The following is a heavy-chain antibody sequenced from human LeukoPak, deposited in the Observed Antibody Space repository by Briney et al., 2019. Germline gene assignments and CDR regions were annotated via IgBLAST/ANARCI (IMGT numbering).Heavy chain of an antibody. V-gene: IGHV4-61*02. D-gene: IGHD5-18*01. CDR1: GGSISSGGYY. CDR3: ARDGYRYGRPYWYFDL. Sequence: PSQTLSLTCAVSGGSISSGGYYWSWIRQPAGKGLEWIGRIYTSGSTNYNPSLKSRVTMSVDTSKNQFSLKLSSVTAADTAVYYCARDGYRYGRPYWYFDLWGRGTLVTVSS. J-gene: IGHJ2*01. CDR2: IYTSGST.